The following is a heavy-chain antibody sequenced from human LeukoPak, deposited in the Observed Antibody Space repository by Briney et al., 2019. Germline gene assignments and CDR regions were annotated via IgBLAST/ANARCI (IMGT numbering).Heavy chain of an antibody. CDR1: GFTFSSYW. J-gene: IGHJ4*02. CDR3: ATDPAAGTRTRY. Sequence: GGSLRLSCAASGFTFSSYWMSWVRQAPGKGLEWMANIKQDGSEKYDVDSVKGRFTNSRDNAKNSLYLQMNSLRAEDTAGYFCATDPAAGTRTRYWGQETLVTVSS. V-gene: IGHV3-7*04. CDR2: IKQDGSEK. D-gene: IGHD6-13*01.